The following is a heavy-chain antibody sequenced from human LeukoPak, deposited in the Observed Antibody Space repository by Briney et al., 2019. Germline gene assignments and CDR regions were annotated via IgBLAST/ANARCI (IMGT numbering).Heavy chain of an antibody. J-gene: IGHJ4*02. Sequence: ASVKVSCKASGYTFTCYYMHWVRLAPGQGPEWMGRINPNSGGTNYAQKFQGRVTVTRDTSISTGYTDLSRLSSDDTAVYYCAVIDDTSGYSYFDYWGQGSLFIVSS. D-gene: IGHD3-22*01. V-gene: IGHV1-2*06. CDR1: GYTFTCYY. CDR3: AVIDDTSGYSYFDY. CDR2: INPNSGGT.